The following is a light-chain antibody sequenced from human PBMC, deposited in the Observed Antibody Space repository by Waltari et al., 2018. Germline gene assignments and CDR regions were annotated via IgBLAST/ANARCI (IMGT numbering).Light chain of an antibody. CDR1: QTISRY. CDR2: AAT. Sequence: DVQMTQSPSSLSASVGATVTITCRASQTISRYLNWYQQQPGKAPKLLIYAATTLQSEVPSRFTGSGSGTDFTLTISSVQPEDFATYYCQQSYSTPRTFGQGTKLDIK. J-gene: IGKJ2*01. CDR3: QQSYSTPRT. V-gene: IGKV1-39*01.